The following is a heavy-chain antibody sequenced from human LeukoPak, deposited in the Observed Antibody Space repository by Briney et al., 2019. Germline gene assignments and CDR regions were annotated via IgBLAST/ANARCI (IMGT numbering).Heavy chain of an antibody. J-gene: IGHJ2*01. CDR1: GYTFTGYY. Sequence: ASVKVSCKASGYTFTGYYMHWVRQAPGQGLEWMGLINPNSGGTNYAQKFQGRVTMTRDTSISTAYMELSRLRSDDTAVYYCARVSRAPPRVGPSYHYDSSGYSPPYFDLWGRGTLVTVSS. D-gene: IGHD3-22*01. V-gene: IGHV1-2*02. CDR3: ARVSRAPPRVGPSYHYDSSGYSPPYFDL. CDR2: INPNSGGT.